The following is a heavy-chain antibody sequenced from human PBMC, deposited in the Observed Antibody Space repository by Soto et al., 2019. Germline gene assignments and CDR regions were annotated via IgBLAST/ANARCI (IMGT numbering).Heavy chain of an antibody. Sequence: GGSLRLSCAASGFTFSSYWMSWVRQAPGKGLEWVANIKQDGSEKYYVDSVKGRFTISRDNAKNSLYLQMNSLRAEDTAVYYCARDWTVDIPSTYWFDPWGQGTLVTVSS. J-gene: IGHJ5*02. D-gene: IGHD1-1*01. CDR3: ARDWTVDIPSTYWFDP. CDR2: IKQDGSEK. CDR1: GFTFSSYW. V-gene: IGHV3-7*01.